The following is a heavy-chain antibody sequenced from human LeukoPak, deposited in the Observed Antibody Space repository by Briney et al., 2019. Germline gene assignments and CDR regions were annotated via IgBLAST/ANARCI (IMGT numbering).Heavy chain of an antibody. Sequence: SETLSLTCAVYGGSFSGYYWSWIRQPPGKGLEWIGEINHSGSTNYNPSLKSRVTISVDTSKNQFSLKLSSVTAADTAVYYCARGGGSSSCGQGTLVTVSS. D-gene: IGHD6-13*01. V-gene: IGHV4-34*01. CDR3: ARGGGSSS. CDR2: INHSGST. CDR1: GGSFSGYY. J-gene: IGHJ4*02.